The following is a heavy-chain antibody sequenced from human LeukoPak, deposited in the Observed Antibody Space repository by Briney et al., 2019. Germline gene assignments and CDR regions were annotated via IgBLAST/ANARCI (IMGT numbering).Heavy chain of an antibody. CDR3: AKEPYDSGGYYFDY. J-gene: IGHJ4*02. Sequence: GGSLRLSCAASGFTFSSYAMSWVRQAPGKGLEWVSVISSSGGSTYYADSVKGRFIISRDNSKNTLYLKMNSLRPEDTAVYYCAKEPYDSGGYYFDYWGQGTLVTVSS. V-gene: IGHV3-23*01. CDR2: ISSSGGST. CDR1: GFTFSSYA. D-gene: IGHD3-22*01.